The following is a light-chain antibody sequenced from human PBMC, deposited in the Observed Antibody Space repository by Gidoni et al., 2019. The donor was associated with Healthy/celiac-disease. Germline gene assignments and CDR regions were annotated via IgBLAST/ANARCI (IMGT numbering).Light chain of an antibody. J-gene: IGKJ3*01. CDR2: AAS. CDR3: QQLNSYPQT. Sequence: DIQLTQSPSFLSASVGDRVTITCRASQGISSYLAWYQQKPGKAPKLLIYAASTLQSGVPSRFSGSGSGKEFTLTISSLQPEDFATYYCQQLNSYPQTFGPGTKVDIK. V-gene: IGKV1-9*01. CDR1: QGISSY.